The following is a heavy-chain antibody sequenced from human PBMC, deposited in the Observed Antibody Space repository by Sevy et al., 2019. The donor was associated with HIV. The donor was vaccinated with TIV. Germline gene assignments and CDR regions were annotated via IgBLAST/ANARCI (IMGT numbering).Heavy chain of an antibody. V-gene: IGHV3-49*04. D-gene: IGHD3-10*01. CDR1: GFTVSNNY. CDR2: IRSKAYGGTT. Sequence: GGSLRLSCAASGFTVSNNYMSWVRQAPGKGLEWVGFIRSKAYGGTTEYAASVKGRFTISRDDSKSIAYLQMNSLKTEDTAVYYCTRDPAMVRGVPYYYYYGMDVWGQGTTVTVSS. CDR3: TRDPAMVRGVPYYYYYGMDV. J-gene: IGHJ6*02.